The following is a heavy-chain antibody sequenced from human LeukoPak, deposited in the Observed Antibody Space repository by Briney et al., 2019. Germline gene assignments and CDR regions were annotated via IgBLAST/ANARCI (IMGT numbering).Heavy chain of an antibody. D-gene: IGHD3-10*01. CDR3: ARFMFHGSGTGDY. CDR2: INHSGST. Sequence: PSETLSLTCAVYGGSFSGYYWSWIRQPPGKGLEWIGEINHSGSTNYNPSLKSRVTISVDTSKNQFSLKLSSVTAADTAVYYCARFMFHGSGTGDYWGQGTLVTVSS. CDR1: GGSFSGYY. V-gene: IGHV4-34*01. J-gene: IGHJ4*02.